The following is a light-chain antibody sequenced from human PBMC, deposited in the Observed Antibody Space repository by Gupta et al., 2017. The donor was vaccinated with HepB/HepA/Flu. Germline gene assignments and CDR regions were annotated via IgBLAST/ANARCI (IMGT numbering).Light chain of an antibody. CDR1: QNLLYSSNNKNY. CDR2: WAT. Sequence: DIVMTQSPDSLALSLGERATINCKSSQNLLYSSNNKNYLAWYQQKPGQPPKLLIYWATNRESGVPDRFSGSGSGTDFTLTITSRQAEDVAVYYCQQVYSLLSFGGGTKVEIK. V-gene: IGKV4-1*01. CDR3: QQVYSLLS. J-gene: IGKJ4*01.